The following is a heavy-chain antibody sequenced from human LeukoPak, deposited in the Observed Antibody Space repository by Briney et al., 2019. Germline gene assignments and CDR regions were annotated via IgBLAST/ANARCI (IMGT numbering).Heavy chain of an antibody. Sequence: PGGSLRLSCAASGFTFSDYYMSWIRQAPGKGLEWVSYISSSDNTIYYADSVKGRFTISRDNAKNSLYLQMNSLRAEDTAVYYCAREGYSSGWYVGSHYFDYWGQGTLITVSS. J-gene: IGHJ4*02. CDR3: AREGYSSGWYVGSHYFDY. V-gene: IGHV3-11*01. CDR2: ISSSDNTI. D-gene: IGHD6-19*01. CDR1: GFTFSDYY.